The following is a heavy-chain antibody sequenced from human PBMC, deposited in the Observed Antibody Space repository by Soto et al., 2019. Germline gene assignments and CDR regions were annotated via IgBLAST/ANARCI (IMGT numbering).Heavy chain of an antibody. V-gene: IGHV4-59*01. CDR1: GGSIDSYY. J-gene: IGHJ4*02. D-gene: IGHD5-12*01. CDR3: ARDGDGYNN. Sequence: SETLSLTCTVSGGSIDSYYWSWIRQPPGKGLEWIGYIYYRGSTNYNPSLKSRVTISVDTSKNQFSLNLNSVTAADTAVYYCARDGDGYNNWGQGTLVTVSS. CDR2: IYYRGST.